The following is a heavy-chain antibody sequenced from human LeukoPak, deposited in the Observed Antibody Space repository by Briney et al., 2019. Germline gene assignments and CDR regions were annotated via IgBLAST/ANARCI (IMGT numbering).Heavy chain of an antibody. Sequence: GRSLRLSCAASGFTFSSFGLHWVRQAPGKGLEWVALVWYDGDNKYYADSVKGRFTISRDNSENTLYLQMNSLRAEDTAVYYCAKEGSDAFDIWGQGTMVTVSS. J-gene: IGHJ3*02. CDR2: VWYDGDNK. V-gene: IGHV3-33*06. CDR1: GFTFSSFG. CDR3: AKEGSDAFDI.